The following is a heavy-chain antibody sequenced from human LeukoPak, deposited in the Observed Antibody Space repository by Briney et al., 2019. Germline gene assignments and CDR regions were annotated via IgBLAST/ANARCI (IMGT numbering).Heavy chain of an antibody. J-gene: IGHJ4*02. D-gene: IGHD5-18*01. CDR1: GFTFSSYG. Sequence: GGSLRLSCAASGFTFSSYGMMWVRQAPGKGLEWVSSTNSDGSITGYTDSVKGRFTVSRDNAKNTLYLQMNSLRAEDTAVYYCARDLSGVRGYTYGRGIDYWGQGTLVTVSS. CDR3: ARDLSGVRGYTYGRGIDY. CDR2: TNSDGSIT. V-gene: IGHV3-74*01.